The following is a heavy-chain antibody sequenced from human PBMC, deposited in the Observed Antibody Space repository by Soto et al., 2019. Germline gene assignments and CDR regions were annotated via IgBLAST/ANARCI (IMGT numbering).Heavy chain of an antibody. CDR2: ISGSGGST. Sequence: GGSLRLSCAASGFTFSSYAMSWVRQAPGKGLEWVSAISGSGGSTYYADSVKGRFTISRDNSKNTLYLQMNSLRAEDTAVYYCAKEGSDYDFWSGYPLGADMVYYYYGMDVWGQGTTVTVSS. J-gene: IGHJ6*02. CDR3: AKEGSDYDFWSGYPLGADMVYYYYGMDV. V-gene: IGHV3-23*01. D-gene: IGHD3-3*01. CDR1: GFTFSSYA.